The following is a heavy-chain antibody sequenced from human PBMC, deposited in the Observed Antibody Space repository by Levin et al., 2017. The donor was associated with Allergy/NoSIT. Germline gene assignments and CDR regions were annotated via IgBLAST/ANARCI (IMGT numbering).Heavy chain of an antibody. V-gene: IGHV3-9*02. CDR3: ARDLGVVTAALGN. CDR1: GFTTDYYA. CDR2: IRWDGAT. Sequence: GGSLRLSCAATGFTTDYYAMHWVRQGPGKGLEWVSGIRWDGATGYADSGKGRVTISRDDAKTSLYLQMNSLRPDDTALYYCARDLGVVTAALGNWGQGTPVTVSS. J-gene: IGHJ4*02. D-gene: IGHD2-21*02.